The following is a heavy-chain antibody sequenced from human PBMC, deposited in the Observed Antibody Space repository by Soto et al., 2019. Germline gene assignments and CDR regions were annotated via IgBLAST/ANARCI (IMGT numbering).Heavy chain of an antibody. CDR1: GFTVSSNY. Sequence: GGSLRLSCAASGFTVSSNYMSWVRQAPGKGLEWVSVIYSGGSTYYADSVKGRFTISRDNSKNTLYLQMNSLRAEDTAVYYCAKDSAKYNAAYWFESWGQGTVVTVSS. J-gene: IGHJ5*01. CDR2: IYSGGST. V-gene: IGHV3-53*01. CDR3: AKDSAKYNAAYWFES. D-gene: IGHD1-20*01.